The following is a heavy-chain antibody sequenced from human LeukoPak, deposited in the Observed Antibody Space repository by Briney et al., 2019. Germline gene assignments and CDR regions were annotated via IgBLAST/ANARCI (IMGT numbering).Heavy chain of an antibody. J-gene: IGHJ5*02. CDR2: MSSSGSTI. D-gene: IGHD5-12*01. CDR3: ARSDITYSGYDP. V-gene: IGHV3-48*03. CDR1: GFTFSSYE. Sequence: AGSLTLSCAASGFTFSSYEMNWVRHAQGKGLGRVSYMSSSGSTIYYADSVKGRFTISRDNAKNSLYLQMNSLRAEDTAVYYCARSDITYSGYDPWGQGTLVTVSS.